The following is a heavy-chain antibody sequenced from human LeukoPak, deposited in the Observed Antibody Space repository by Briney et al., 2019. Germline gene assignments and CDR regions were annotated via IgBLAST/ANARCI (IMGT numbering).Heavy chain of an antibody. Sequence: SETLSLTCAVYGGSFSGYHWSWIRQPPGKGLEWIGEINHSGSTHYNPSLKSRVTISVDEPNNQFSLRLTSVTAADTAVYYCARKPYYYDSGSHFDYWGQGSLVTVSS. CDR2: INHSGST. CDR1: GGSFSGYH. CDR3: ARKPYYYDSGSHFDY. J-gene: IGHJ4*02. V-gene: IGHV4-34*01. D-gene: IGHD3-10*01.